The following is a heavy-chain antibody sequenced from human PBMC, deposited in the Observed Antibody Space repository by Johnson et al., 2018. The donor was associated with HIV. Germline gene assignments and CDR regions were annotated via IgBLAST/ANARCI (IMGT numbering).Heavy chain of an antibody. V-gene: IGHV3-30*02. Sequence: QVQVVESGGGVVQPGGSLRLSCAASGFTFSSYGMHWVRQAPGKGLEWVAFIRYDGSNKYYGDSVKGRFTISRDNSKNTLYLQMKSLRAEDTAVYYCARDTKVPRYNWNDGGFDMWGQGTKVTVSS. D-gene: IGHD1-1*01. J-gene: IGHJ3*02. CDR3: ARDTKVPRYNWNDGGFDM. CDR2: IRYDGSNK. CDR1: GFTFSSYG.